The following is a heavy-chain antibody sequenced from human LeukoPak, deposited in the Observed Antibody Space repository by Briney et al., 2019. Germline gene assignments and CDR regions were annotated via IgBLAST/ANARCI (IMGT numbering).Heavy chain of an antibody. Sequence: QPGGSLRLSCAASGFSFSSYAMNWVRQPPGAGPEWVSSVSGSGRNTYHADSVEGRFTISRDNSQSTVYLQMNSLRAEDTAVYYCAKTDSTIPNLLDVWGQGTTVTVSS. J-gene: IGHJ6*02. CDR1: GFSFSSYA. CDR3: AKTDSTIPNLLDV. CDR2: VSGSGRNT. V-gene: IGHV3-23*01. D-gene: IGHD2-15*01.